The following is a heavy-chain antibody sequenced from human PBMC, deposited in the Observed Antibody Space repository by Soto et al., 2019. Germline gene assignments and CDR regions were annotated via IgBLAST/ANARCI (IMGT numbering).Heavy chain of an antibody. CDR2: ISGSGGST. J-gene: IGHJ5*02. Sequence: PGGSLRLSCAASGFTFSGYAMSWVRQAPGKGLEWVSAISGSGGSTYYADSVKGRFTISRDNSKNTLYLQMNSLRAEDTAVYYCSNTYYHFRSGYFHWFDPWGQGTLVTVSS. CDR1: GFTFSGYA. V-gene: IGHV3-23*01. D-gene: IGHD3-3*01. CDR3: SNTYYHFRSGYFHWFDP.